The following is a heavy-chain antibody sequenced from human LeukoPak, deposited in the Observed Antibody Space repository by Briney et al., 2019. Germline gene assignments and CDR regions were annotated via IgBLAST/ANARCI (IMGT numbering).Heavy chain of an antibody. Sequence: SETLSLTCAVCGGSFSGYYWSWIRQPPGKALEWIGEINHSGSTNYNPSLKSRVTISVDTSKNQFSLKLSSVTAADTAVYYCARGGARYCSSTSCPLLDYWGQGTLVTVSS. V-gene: IGHV4-34*01. D-gene: IGHD2-2*01. J-gene: IGHJ4*02. CDR2: INHSGST. CDR3: ARGGARYCSSTSCPLLDY. CDR1: GGSFSGYY.